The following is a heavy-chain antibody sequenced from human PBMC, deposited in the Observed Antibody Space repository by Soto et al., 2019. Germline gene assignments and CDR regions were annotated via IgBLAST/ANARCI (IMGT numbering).Heavy chain of an antibody. CDR3: PHNIGGDYVYGFDF. D-gene: IGHD3-16*01. CDR1: GISLTTSGEG. Sequence: QIALKESGPTLVKPTQTLTLTCTFSGISLTTSGEGVGWVRQPPGKGLEWVALVYGDGDKRYLTSLKSRLTITKDTSKNQVVLTMTNMDPVDTGTYFCPHNIGGDYVYGFDFWGQGTKVTVSS. CDR2: VYGDGDK. J-gene: IGHJ3*01. V-gene: IGHV2-5*02.